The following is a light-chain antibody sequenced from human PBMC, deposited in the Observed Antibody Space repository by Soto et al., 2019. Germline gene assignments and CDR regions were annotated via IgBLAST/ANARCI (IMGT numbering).Light chain of an antibody. Sequence: DIQLTQSPSSLSASVGDRVTITCRASHHINTFLAWYQQKPQRAPKSLVFGASDLQSGVPSRFSGSGYATDFTLTITNLQPADFATYYCQQYDSYPRTFGGGTTVEI. V-gene: IGKV1D-16*01. J-gene: IGKJ4*01. CDR2: GAS. CDR3: QQYDSYPRT. CDR1: HHINTF.